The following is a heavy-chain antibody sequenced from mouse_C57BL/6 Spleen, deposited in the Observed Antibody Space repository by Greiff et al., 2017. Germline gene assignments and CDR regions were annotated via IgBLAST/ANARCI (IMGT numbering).Heavy chain of an antibody. CDR3: ARLDGYLGYFDV. CDR1: GYTFTDSN. CDR2: INPNNGGT. V-gene: IGHV1-18*01. D-gene: IGHD2-3*01. Sequence: VQLKQSGPELVKPGASVKIPCKASGYTFTDSNMDWVKQSHGKSLEWIGDINPNNGGTIYNQKFKGKATLAVDKSSRTAYMELRSLTSEDTAVYYCARLDGYLGYFDVWGTGTTVTVSS. J-gene: IGHJ1*03.